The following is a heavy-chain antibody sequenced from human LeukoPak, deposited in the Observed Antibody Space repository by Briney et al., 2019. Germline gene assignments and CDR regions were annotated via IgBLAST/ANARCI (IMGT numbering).Heavy chain of an antibody. Sequence: SETLSLTCAVYGGSFSGYYWSWIRQPPGKGLEWIGSIYYSGSTYYNPSLKSRVTISVDTSKNQFSLKLSSVTAADTAMYYCASTSGGAVAGIVSDAFDIWGQGTMVTVSS. J-gene: IGHJ3*02. V-gene: IGHV4-34*01. CDR1: GGSFSGYY. D-gene: IGHD6-19*01. CDR2: IYYSGST. CDR3: ASTSGGAVAGIVSDAFDI.